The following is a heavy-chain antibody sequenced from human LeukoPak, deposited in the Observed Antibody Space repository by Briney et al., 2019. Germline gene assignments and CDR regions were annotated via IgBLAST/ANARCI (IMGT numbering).Heavy chain of an antibody. D-gene: IGHD3-16*01. CDR1: GFTFSDAW. J-gene: IGHJ6*02. Sequence: GGSLRLSCAASGFTFSDAWMNWVRQPPGKGLEWVSYISSRGRTMSYADSVKGRFTISRDNAKNSLYLQMNSLRAEDTAVYYCARDLKQGGQNYDYGMDVWGQGTTVTVSS. V-gene: IGHV3-11*04. CDR2: ISSRGRTM. CDR3: ARDLKQGGQNYDYGMDV.